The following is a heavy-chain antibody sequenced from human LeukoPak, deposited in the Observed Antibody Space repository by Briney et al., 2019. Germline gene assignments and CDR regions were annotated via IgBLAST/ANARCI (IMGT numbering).Heavy chain of an antibody. CDR1: GFTFSDAW. V-gene: IGHV3-15*01. CDR2: IKTKAHGGTT. Sequence: PGGSLRLSCVASGFTFSDAWMSWVRQAPGEGLEWVARIKTKAHGGTTDYAAPVNGRFTISRDDSKNTLYLEMNSLKSEDTAVSYCSGHMTSADYWGQGTLVTVSS. CDR3: SGHMTSADY. D-gene: IGHD2-21*02. J-gene: IGHJ4*02.